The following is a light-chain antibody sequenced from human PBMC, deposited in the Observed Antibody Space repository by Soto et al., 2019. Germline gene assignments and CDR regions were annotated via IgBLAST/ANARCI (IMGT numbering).Light chain of an antibody. CDR3: VAWDDSLNGYVV. J-gene: IGLJ2*01. V-gene: IGLV1-44*01. CDR1: SSNIGSNT. CDR2: TND. Sequence: QSVLTQPPSASGTPGQRVTISCSGSSSNIGSNTVNWYQQLPGTAPKLVIHTNDQRPSGVPDRFSGSKSGTSASLAISGLHSEDEADYYCVAWDDSLNGYVVFGGGTKPPS.